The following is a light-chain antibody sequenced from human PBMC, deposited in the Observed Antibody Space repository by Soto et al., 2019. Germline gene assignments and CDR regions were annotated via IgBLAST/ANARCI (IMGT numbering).Light chain of an antibody. Sequence: SQGERATLSCRASQSVSSFYLAWYQQKPGQAPRVRMYATCRRASGIPDRFSGSGSGTVFPFTIRLLVFKKLAVYEFQERYRHSLSFGLATKV. CDR3: QERYRHSLS. CDR1: QSVSSFY. CDR2: ATC. J-gene: IGKJ3*01. V-gene: IGKV3D-20*02.